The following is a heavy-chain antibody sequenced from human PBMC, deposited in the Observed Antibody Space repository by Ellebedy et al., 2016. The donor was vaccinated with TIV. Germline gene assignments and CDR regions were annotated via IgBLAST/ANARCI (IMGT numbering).Heavy chain of an antibody. CDR2: VYYTGST. J-gene: IGHJ4*02. CDR3: TRHGRSDHNSVQYSDY. D-gene: IGHD2/OR15-2a*01. Sequence: MPSETLSLTCTVSGGSISSNNHYWGWVRQPPGKGLEYIGSVYYTGSTYYHLSLKSRVTVSADTSKNQFSLTLISVTAADTAMYYCTRHGRSDHNSVQYSDYWGQGTLVTVSS. CDR1: GGSISSNNHY. V-gene: IGHV4-39*01.